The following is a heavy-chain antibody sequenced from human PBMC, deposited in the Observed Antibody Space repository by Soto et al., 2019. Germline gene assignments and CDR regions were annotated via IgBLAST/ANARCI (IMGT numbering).Heavy chain of an antibody. CDR2: ISAYNGNT. CDR3: ARGGQLDWFDP. D-gene: IGHD6-6*01. V-gene: IGHV1-18*01. CDR1: GYTFTNYD. Sequence: GASVKVSCKASGYTFTNYDNSWVRRAPGQGLEWMGWISAYNGNTNYAQNLQGRVTMTTDTSTSTAYMELRSLRSDDTAMYYCARGGQLDWFDPWGQGTLVTVSS. J-gene: IGHJ5*02.